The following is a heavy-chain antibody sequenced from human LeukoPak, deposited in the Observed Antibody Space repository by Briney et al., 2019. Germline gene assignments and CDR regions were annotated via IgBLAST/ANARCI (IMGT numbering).Heavy chain of an antibody. CDR2: FDPEDGET. Sequence: ASVKVSCKVSGYTLTELSMHWVRQAPGKGLEWMGGFDPEDGETIYAQKFQGRVTMTEYTSTDTAYMELSSLRSEDTAVYYCATDSLSNYDSSGYDYWGQGTLVTVSS. V-gene: IGHV1-24*01. D-gene: IGHD3-22*01. CDR3: ATDSLSNYDSSGYDY. J-gene: IGHJ4*02. CDR1: GYTLTELS.